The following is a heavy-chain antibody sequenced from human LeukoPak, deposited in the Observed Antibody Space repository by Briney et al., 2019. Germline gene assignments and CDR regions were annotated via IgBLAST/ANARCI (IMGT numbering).Heavy chain of an antibody. CDR2: IYYSGST. V-gene: IGHV4-39*07. CDR1: GGSISSSSYY. Sequence: SETLSLTCTVSGGSISSSSYYWGWIRQPPGKGLEWIGSIYYSGSTYYNPSLKSRVTISVDTSKNQFSLKLSSVTAADTAVYYCVRAYSGSSDFDYWGQGTLVTVSS. J-gene: IGHJ4*02. CDR3: VRAYSGSSDFDY. D-gene: IGHD1-26*01.